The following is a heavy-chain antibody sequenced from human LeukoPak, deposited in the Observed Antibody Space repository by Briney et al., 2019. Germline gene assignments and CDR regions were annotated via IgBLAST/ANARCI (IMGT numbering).Heavy chain of an antibody. D-gene: IGHD3-22*01. Sequence: GGSLRLSCAASGFTVSSNYMSWVRQAPGKGLEWVSVIYSGGSTYYADSVKGRFTISRDNSKNTLYLQMNSLRAEGTAVYYCATPIPRSGYPHYYYYYGMDVWGQGTTVTVSS. CDR1: GFTVSSNY. V-gene: IGHV3-53*01. CDR2: IYSGGST. CDR3: ATPIPRSGYPHYYYYYGMDV. J-gene: IGHJ6*02.